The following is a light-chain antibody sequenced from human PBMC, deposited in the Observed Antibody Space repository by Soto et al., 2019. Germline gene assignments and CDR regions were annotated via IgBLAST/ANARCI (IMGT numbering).Light chain of an antibody. CDR2: GAS. Sequence: EIVLTQSPGTLSLSPGESATLSCRPSQSVSSVSGSYLAWYQHKPGQAPRLLIYGASSRATGIPDRFSGSGSGTDFTLTISRLEPEDSAVYYCQQYGSSPTFGQGTKVEI. CDR1: QSVSSVSGSY. V-gene: IGKV3-20*01. J-gene: IGKJ1*01. CDR3: QQYGSSPT.